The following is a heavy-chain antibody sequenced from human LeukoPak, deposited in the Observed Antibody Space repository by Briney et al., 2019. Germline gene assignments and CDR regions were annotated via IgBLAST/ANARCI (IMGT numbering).Heavy chain of an antibody. V-gene: IGHV4-39*01. D-gene: IGHD1-26*01. CDR1: GGSIRSSNYY. CDR3: ARRGGTYYGNAFDI. Sequence: SETLSLTCTVSGGSIRSSNYYWGWIRQPPGQGLEWIGSIYYSGSTYYNPSLKSRVTISVDTSKNQFSLKLSSVTAADTAVYYCARRGGTYYGNAFDIWGQGTMVTVSS. J-gene: IGHJ3*02. CDR2: IYYSGST.